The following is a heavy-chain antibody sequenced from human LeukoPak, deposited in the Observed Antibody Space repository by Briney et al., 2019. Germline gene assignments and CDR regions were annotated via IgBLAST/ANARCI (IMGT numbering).Heavy chain of an antibody. CDR1: GGSFSGYY. D-gene: IGHD5-18*01. CDR2: INHSGST. CDR3: ARLTSGYSYGYLDY. V-gene: IGHV4-34*01. J-gene: IGHJ4*02. Sequence: PSGTLSLTCTVYGGSFSGYYWSWIRQPPGKGLEWIGEINHSGSTNYNPSLKSRVTISVDTSKNQFSLKLSSVTAADTAVYYCARLTSGYSYGYLDYWGQGTLVTVSS.